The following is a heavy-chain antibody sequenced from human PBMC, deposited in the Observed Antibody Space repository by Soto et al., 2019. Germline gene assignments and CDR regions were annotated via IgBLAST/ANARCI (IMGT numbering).Heavy chain of an antibody. CDR2: IYYSGST. J-gene: IGHJ2*01. CDR1: GGSISSSSYY. Sequence: QLQLQESGPGLVKPSETLSLTCTVSGGSISSSSYYWGWIRQPPGKGLEWIGSIYYSGSTYYNPSLKSRVTMSVDTSKNQFSLKLSSVTAADTAVYYCARSLGVVIISWYFDLWGRGTLVPVSS. V-gene: IGHV4-39*01. CDR3: ARSLGVVIISWYFDL. D-gene: IGHD3-3*01.